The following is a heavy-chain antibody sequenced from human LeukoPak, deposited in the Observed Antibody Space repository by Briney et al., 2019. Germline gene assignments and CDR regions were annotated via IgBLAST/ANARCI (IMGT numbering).Heavy chain of an antibody. J-gene: IGHJ5*02. V-gene: IGHV1-46*01. CDR3: AGSTRIAAAANGLGWFDP. CDR2: INPSGGST. D-gene: IGHD6-13*01. Sequence: GASVKVSCKASGYTFTSYYIHWVRQAPGQGLEWMGIINPSGGSTSYAQKFQGRATMTRDTSTSTVYMELSSLRSEDTALYYCAGSTRIAAAANGLGWFDPWGQGTLVTVSS. CDR1: GYTFTSYY.